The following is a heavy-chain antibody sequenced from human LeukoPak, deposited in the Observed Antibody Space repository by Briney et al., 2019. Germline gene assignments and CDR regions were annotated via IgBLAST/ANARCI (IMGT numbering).Heavy chain of an antibody. Sequence: GRSLRLSCAASGFTFSSYAMHWVRQAPGKGLEWVAVISYDGSNKYYADSVKGRFTISRDNSKNTLYLQMNSLRAEDTAVYYCANLPSRHYDSSGPAAHFDYWGQGTLVTVSS. CDR2: ISYDGSNK. V-gene: IGHV3-30*04. J-gene: IGHJ4*02. CDR1: GFTFSSYA. CDR3: ANLPSRHYDSSGPAAHFDY. D-gene: IGHD3-22*01.